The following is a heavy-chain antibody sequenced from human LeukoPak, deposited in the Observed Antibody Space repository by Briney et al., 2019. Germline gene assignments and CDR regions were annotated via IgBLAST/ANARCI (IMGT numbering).Heavy chain of an antibody. CDR1: GFTFSSYW. Sequence: PGGSLRLSCVASGFTFSSYWMHWVRQAPGKGLVWVSRINTDGSSRNYADSVKGRFTISRDNAKNTLYLQMNSLRAEDTAVYYCARDNYYDSSGFLFHNYWGQGTLVTVSS. CDR3: ARDNYYDSSGFLFHNY. CDR2: INTDGSSR. D-gene: IGHD3-22*01. J-gene: IGHJ4*02. V-gene: IGHV3-74*01.